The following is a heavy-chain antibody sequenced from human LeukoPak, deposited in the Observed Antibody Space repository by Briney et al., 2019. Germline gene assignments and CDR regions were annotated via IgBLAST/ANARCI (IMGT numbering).Heavy chain of an antibody. V-gene: IGHV1-8*01. D-gene: IGHD1-26*01. CDR3: ARNQVGWELEPETPFDY. CDR2: MNPNSGNT. J-gene: IGHJ4*02. CDR1: GYTFTSYE. Sequence: ASVKVSCKASGYTFTSYEINWVRQATGQGLEWMGWMNPNSGNTGYAQKFQGRVTMTRNTSISTAYMELSSLRSEDTAVYYCARNQVGWELEPETPFDYWGQGTLVTVSS.